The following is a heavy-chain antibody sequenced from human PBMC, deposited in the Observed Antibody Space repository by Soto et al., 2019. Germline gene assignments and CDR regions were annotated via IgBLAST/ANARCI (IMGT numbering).Heavy chain of an antibody. D-gene: IGHD3-3*01. CDR2: IYWDDDK. V-gene: IGHV2-5*02. CDR1: GFSLTTSGVG. Sequence: QITLNESGPTVVRPTETLTLTCRFSGFSLTTSGVGVGWIRQSPGKAPEWLALIYWDDDKRYSASLKSSLTITKDTSKNPVVLTVSDLDPTHTATYYCAHRVLRTVFGLVTTTAIYFDFWGQGTPFAVSS. CDR3: AHRVLRTVFGLVTTTAIYFDF. J-gene: IGHJ4*02.